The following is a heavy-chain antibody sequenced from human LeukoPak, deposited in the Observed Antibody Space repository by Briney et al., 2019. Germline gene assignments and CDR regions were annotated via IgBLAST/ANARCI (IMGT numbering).Heavy chain of an antibody. CDR3: ARALSSGSYVWFDS. D-gene: IGHD3-10*01. J-gene: IGHJ5*01. CDR1: DGSISSSNW. V-gene: IGHV4-4*02. CDR2: IYHSGST. Sequence: SETLSLTCAVSDGSISSSNWWSWVRQPPGRGLEWIGEIYHSGSTNYNPSLKSRVTISLDKSNNHFSPKLRSVTAADTAVHYCARALSSGSYVWFDSWGQGTLITVSS.